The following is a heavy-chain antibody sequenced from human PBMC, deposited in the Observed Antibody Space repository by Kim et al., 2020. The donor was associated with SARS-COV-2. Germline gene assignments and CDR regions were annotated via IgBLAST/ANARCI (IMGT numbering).Heavy chain of an antibody. Sequence: ADSVKGRFTISRDNAKNSLYLQMNSLRAEDTAVYYCAREVAAAPYNWFDPWGQGTLVTVSS. J-gene: IGHJ5*02. CDR3: AREVAAAPYNWFDP. V-gene: IGHV3-11*05. D-gene: IGHD6-13*01.